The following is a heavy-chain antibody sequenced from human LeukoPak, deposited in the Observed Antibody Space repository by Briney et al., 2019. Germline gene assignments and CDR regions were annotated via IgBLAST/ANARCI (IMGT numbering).Heavy chain of an antibody. CDR3: ARGATTQDFDY. CDR1: GFTFSSYS. V-gene: IGHV3-21*01. Sequence: GGSLRLSCAASGFTFSSYSMTWVRQAPGKGLEWVSSISSSSYIYYADSVKGRFTISRDNAKNSLYLQMNSLRAEDTAVYYCARGATTQDFDYWGQGTLVTVSS. J-gene: IGHJ4*02. CDR2: ISSSSYI. D-gene: IGHD1-26*01.